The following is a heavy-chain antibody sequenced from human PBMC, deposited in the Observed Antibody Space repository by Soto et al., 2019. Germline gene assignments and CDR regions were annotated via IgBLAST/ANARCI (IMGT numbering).Heavy chain of an antibody. D-gene: IGHD2-2*01. V-gene: IGHV1-18*01. CDR1: GYTFTSYG. Sequence: QVQLVQSGAEVKKPGASVKVSCKASGYTFTSYGTIWVRQAPGQGLEWMGWISAYNGNTNYAQKLQGRVTMTTDTSTSTAYMELRSLRSDDTAVYYCGRVGGYCSSTSCYDFDYWGQGTLVTVSS. J-gene: IGHJ4*02. CDR2: ISAYNGNT. CDR3: GRVGGYCSSTSCYDFDY.